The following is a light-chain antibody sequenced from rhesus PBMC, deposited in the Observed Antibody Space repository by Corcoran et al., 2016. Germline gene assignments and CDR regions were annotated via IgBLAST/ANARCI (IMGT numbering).Light chain of an antibody. CDR1: QSLSNY. V-gene: IGKV1S9*01. CDR2: RAS. CDR3: QQGYSYPRT. J-gene: IGKJ1*01. Sequence: DIQMTQSPSSLSASVGDRVTITCQASQSLSNYLSWYQQKPGKIPKLLIYRASSLQSGIPSRFSGRGSGTDFTLTIRRLQPEDFTTYYCQQGYSYPRTFGQGTKVEIK.